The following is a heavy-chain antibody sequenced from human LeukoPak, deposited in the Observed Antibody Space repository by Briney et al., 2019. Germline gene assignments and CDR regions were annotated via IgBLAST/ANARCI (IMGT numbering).Heavy chain of an antibody. V-gene: IGHV4-59*01. CDR2: IYYSGST. CDR1: GGSFSGYY. CDR3: ARGASHLSP. J-gene: IGHJ5*02. D-gene: IGHD2-2*01. Sequence: SETLSLTCAVYGGSFSGYYWSWIRQPPGKGLEWIGYIYYSGSTSYNPSLKSRVTISVDTSKNQFSLKLSSVTAADTAVYYCARGASHLSPWGQGTLVTVSS.